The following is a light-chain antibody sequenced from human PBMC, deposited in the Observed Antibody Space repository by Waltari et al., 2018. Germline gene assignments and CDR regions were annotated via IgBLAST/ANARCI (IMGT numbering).Light chain of an antibody. J-gene: IGLJ1*01. CDR1: SSDVGRYNS. Sequence: QSALTQPRSVSGSPGQSITISCTGTSSDVGRYNSVSWYQQHPGKAPKVMIYDLTKRPSGVPERFPGSKSGNTASLTISGLQTEDEADYYCCSYGGTYNVFGTGTTVTVL. CDR3: CSYGGTYNV. V-gene: IGLV2-11*01. CDR2: DLT.